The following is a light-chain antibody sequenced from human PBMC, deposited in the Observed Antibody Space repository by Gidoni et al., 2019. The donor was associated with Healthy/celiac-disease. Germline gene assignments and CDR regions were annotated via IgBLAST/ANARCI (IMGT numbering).Light chain of an antibody. J-gene: IGKJ2*01. CDR1: QSVSSY. CDR2: DAS. CDR3: QQRSNWPPRGIT. V-gene: IGKV3-11*01. Sequence: EIVLTQSPATLSLSPGERATLSCRASQSVSSYLAWYQQKPGQAPRLLIYDASNRATGIPARFSGSGSVTDFTLTISSLEPEDFAVYYCQQRSNWPPRGITFXXXTKLEIK.